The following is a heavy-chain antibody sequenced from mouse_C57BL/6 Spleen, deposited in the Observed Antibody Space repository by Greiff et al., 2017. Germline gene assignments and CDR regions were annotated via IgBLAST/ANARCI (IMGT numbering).Heavy chain of an antibody. CDR3: TTLYGNYAY. Sequence: EVQLQQSGAELVRPGASVKLSCTASGFNIKDDYMHWVKQRPEQGLEWIGWIDPENGDTEYASKFQGKATITADTSSNTAYLQLSSLTSEDTAVYYCTTLYGNYAYWGQGTLVTVSA. V-gene: IGHV14-4*01. D-gene: IGHD2-1*01. CDR1: GFNIKDDY. J-gene: IGHJ3*01. CDR2: IDPENGDT.